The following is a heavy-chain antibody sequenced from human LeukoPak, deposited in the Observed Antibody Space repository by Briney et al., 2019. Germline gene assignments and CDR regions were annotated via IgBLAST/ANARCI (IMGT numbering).Heavy chain of an antibody. CDR1: GFTFSSYS. CDR3: ARAGGGYDDPGDP. V-gene: IGHV3-21*01. D-gene: IGHD5-12*01. Sequence: GGSLRLSCAASGFTFSSYSMNWVRQAPGKGLEWVSSISSSSSYIYYADSVKGRFTISRDNAKNSLYLQMNSLRAEDTAVYYCARAGGGYDDPGDPWGQGTLVTVSS. J-gene: IGHJ5*02. CDR2: ISSSSSYI.